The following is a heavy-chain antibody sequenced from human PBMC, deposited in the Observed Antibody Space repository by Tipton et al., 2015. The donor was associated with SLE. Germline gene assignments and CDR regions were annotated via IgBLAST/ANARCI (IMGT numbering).Heavy chain of an antibody. CDR1: GGSISNSS. V-gene: IGHV4-39*07. Sequence: LRLSCTVSGGSISNSSWGWIRQPPGEGLESIGSIYYSGSPSYNPSLRSRVTISVDTSKNQFSLKLSSVTAADTAVYYCARTNRLPYRVYFDSWGQGTLVTVSS. CDR3: ARTNRLPYRVYFDS. CDR2: IYYSGSP. D-gene: IGHD1-14*01. J-gene: IGHJ4*02.